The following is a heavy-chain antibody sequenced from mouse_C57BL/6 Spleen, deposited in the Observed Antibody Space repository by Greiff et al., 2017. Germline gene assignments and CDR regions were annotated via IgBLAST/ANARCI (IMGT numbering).Heavy chain of an antibody. Sequence: EVQLQQSGPELVKPGASVKISCKASGYTFTDYYMNWVKQSHGKSLEWIGDINPNNGGTSYNQKFKGKATLTVDKSSSTAYMQLRRLTSEDSAVYCCTSSWSDWAMDCWGKGTSVTVSS. CDR2: INPNNGGT. V-gene: IGHV1-26*01. CDR3: TSSWSDWAMDC. D-gene: IGHD4-1*01. CDR1: GYTFTDYY. J-gene: IGHJ4*01.